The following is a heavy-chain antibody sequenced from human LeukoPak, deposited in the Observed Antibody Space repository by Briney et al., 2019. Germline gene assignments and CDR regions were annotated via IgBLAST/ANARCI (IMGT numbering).Heavy chain of an antibody. Sequence: RPGGSLRLSCAASGFTFSSYDMHWVRQATGKGLEWVSAIGTAGDTYYPGPVKGRFTLSRENAKNSLYLQMNSLRAGDTAVYYCARGDVRFGELFTGYYYGMDVWGQGTTVTVSS. CDR1: GFTFSSYD. CDR3: ARGDVRFGELFTGYYYGMDV. CDR2: IGTAGDT. V-gene: IGHV3-13*01. D-gene: IGHD3-10*01. J-gene: IGHJ6*02.